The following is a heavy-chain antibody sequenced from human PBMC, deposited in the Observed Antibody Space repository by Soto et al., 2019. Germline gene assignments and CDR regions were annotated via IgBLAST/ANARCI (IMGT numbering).Heavy chain of an antibody. Sequence: ASVKVSCKASGYTFTSYDINWVRQATGQGLEWMGWMNPNSGNIGYAQKFQGRVTMTRNTSISTAYMELSSLRSEDTAVYYCARGVTMVRGVHYYYYMDVWGKGTTVTVSS. J-gene: IGHJ6*03. CDR2: MNPNSGNI. CDR3: ARGVTMVRGVHYYYYMDV. CDR1: GYTFTSYD. D-gene: IGHD3-10*01. V-gene: IGHV1-8*01.